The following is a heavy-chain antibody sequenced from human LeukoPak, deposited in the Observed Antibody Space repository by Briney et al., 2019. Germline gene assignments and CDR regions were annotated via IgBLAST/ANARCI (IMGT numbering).Heavy chain of an antibody. V-gene: IGHV3-49*04. CDR1: GFTFGDYA. CDR3: TRGSHHLLTPSYL. Sequence: PGGSLRLSYTASGFTFGDYAMSWVRQAPGKGLEWVGFISSKAYGGTTEYAASVKGRFTISRDDSKSIAYLQMNSLKTEDTAVYYCTRGSHHLLTPSYLWGQGTLVTVSS. CDR2: ISSKAYGGTT. D-gene: IGHD6-6*01. J-gene: IGHJ4*02.